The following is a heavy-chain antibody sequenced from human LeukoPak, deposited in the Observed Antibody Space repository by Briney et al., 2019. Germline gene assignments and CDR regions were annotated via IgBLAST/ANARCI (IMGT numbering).Heavy chain of an antibody. J-gene: IGHJ4*02. CDR2: IGGSGGST. CDR1: GFTFSSYA. Sequence: GGSLRLSCAASGFTFSSYAMSWVRQAPGKGLEWVSAIGGSGGSTYYADSVKGRFTISRDNSKNTLYLQMNSLRAEDTAVYYCATALGYCSGGSCSKGYWGQGTLVTVSS. V-gene: IGHV3-23*01. D-gene: IGHD2-15*01. CDR3: ATALGYCSGGSCSKGY.